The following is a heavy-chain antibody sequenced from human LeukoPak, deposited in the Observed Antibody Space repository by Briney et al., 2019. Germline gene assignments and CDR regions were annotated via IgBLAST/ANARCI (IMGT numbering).Heavy chain of an antibody. V-gene: IGHV4-4*07. D-gene: IGHD2-15*01. CDR2: VYSAGST. Sequence: SETLSLTWTVSGGSISTYYWSWIRQPAGKGLEWIGRVYSAGSTNYNPSLKSRVTMSVDTSKNQFSLKLNSVTAADTAVYYCARDRGIHDAFDIWGQGTMVTVSS. J-gene: IGHJ3*02. CDR1: GGSISTYY. CDR3: ARDRGIHDAFDI.